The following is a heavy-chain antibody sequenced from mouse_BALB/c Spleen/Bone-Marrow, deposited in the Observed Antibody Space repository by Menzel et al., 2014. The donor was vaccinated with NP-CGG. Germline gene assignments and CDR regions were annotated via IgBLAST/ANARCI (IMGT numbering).Heavy chain of an antibody. V-gene: IGHV3-2*02. J-gene: IGHJ2*01. CDR3: ARGSHFDY. Sequence: VQLKQSGPGLVKPSQSLSLTCTVTGYSTTSDYAWNWIRQFPGNKLEWMGYINYSGSTSYNPSLKSRISITRDTSKNQFFLQLNSVTTEDTATYYCARGSHFDYWGQGTTLTVSS. CDR1: GYSTTSDYA. CDR2: INYSGST.